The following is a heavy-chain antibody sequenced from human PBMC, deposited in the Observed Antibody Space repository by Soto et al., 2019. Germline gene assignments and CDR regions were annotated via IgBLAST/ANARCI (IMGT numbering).Heavy chain of an antibody. CDR3: ASLVVVPAALLPLGFDP. Sequence: SGAEVKKPGASVKVSCKASGYTFTSYAMHWVRQAPGQRLEWMGWINAGNGNTKYSQKFQGRVTITRDTSASTAYMELSSLRSEDTAVYYCASLVVVPAALLPLGFDPWGQGTLVTVSS. D-gene: IGHD2-2*01. CDR2: INAGNGNT. CDR1: GYTFTSYA. J-gene: IGHJ5*02. V-gene: IGHV1-3*01.